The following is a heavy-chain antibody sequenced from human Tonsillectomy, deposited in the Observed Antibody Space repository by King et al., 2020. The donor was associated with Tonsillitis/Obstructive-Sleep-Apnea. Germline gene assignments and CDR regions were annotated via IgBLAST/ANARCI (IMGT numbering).Heavy chain of an antibody. J-gene: IGHJ3*02. CDR2: ISGDGGSI. V-gene: IGHV3-43*02. Sequence: VQLVESGGGVVQPGGSLRISCAASGFTFDDYAMHWVRQAPGKGLEWVSLISGDGGSIYYADSVKGRFTISRDNSKNSLYLQMNSLRTEDTALYYCAKALGGVLCSIRCYKGAFDIWGQGTMVTVSS. CDR3: AKALGGVLCSIRCYKGAFDI. D-gene: IGHD2-2*02. CDR1: GFTFDDYA.